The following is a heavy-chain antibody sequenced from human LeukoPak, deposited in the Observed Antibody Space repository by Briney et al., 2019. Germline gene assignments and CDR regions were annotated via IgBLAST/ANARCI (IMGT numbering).Heavy chain of an antibody. CDR3: ARDITLTRGGRSDY. CDR2: ISSDGSFT. J-gene: IGHJ4*01. D-gene: IGHD3-10*01. CDR1: GFTFRNYW. V-gene: IGHV3-74*01. Sequence: QPGGSLRLSCAASGFTFRNYWMHWVRQAPGKGLVWVSRISSDGSFTSDADSVKGRFTISRDNAKNTLYLQVNSLRAEDTAVYYCARDITLTRGGRSDYWGHGTLVTVSA.